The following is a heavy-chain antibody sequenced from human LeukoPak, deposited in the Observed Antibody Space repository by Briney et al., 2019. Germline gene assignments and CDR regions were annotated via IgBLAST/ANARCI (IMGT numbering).Heavy chain of an antibody. CDR2: IYYSGSP. J-gene: IGHJ4*02. CDR1: GGSISGYY. Sequence: SETLSLTCTVSGGSISGYYWSWIRQPPGKGLEWIGYIYYSGSPNYNPPLKSRVTISVDRPKNQFSLKLSSVTAADTAVYYCARDFALGVWGQGTLVTVSS. CDR3: ARDFALGV. D-gene: IGHD1-26*01. V-gene: IGHV4-59*01.